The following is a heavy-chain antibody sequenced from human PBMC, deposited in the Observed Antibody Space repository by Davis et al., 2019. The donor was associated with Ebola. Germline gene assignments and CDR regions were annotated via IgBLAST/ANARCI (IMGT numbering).Heavy chain of an antibody. Sequence: SETLSLTCGVYGGSFSGYYWSWIRQPPGKGLEWIGEINHSGSTNYNPSLKSRVTISVDTSKNQFSLKLSSLTAADTAVYYCARGQVHWRIARYYYYYGMDVWGQGTTVTVSS. J-gene: IGHJ6*02. CDR1: GGSFSGYY. CDR2: INHSGST. V-gene: IGHV4-34*01. CDR3: ARGQVHWRIARYYYYYGMDV. D-gene: IGHD6-6*01.